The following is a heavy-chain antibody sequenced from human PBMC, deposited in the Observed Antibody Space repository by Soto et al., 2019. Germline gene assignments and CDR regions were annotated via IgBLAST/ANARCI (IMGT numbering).Heavy chain of an antibody. CDR1: GYTFTGYF. V-gene: IGHV1-2*02. D-gene: IGHD2-2*01. Sequence: ASVKVSCEAFGYTFTGYFTHWVRQAPGQGLEWLGWINPNSGATKYAQKFQGRVTLTRNTSIKTAYMQRSMLRSDDTAVYYCARGGGARGGPLPWGQGTMVTVSS. CDR3: ARGGGARGGPLP. CDR2: INPNSGAT. J-gene: IGHJ4*02.